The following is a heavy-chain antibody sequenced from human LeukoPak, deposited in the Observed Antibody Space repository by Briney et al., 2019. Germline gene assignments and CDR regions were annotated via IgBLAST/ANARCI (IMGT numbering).Heavy chain of an antibody. J-gene: IGHJ4*02. CDR1: GFTFSSYS. CDR3: TKSLDYGDFWSGPDY. CDR2: ISSSSSTI. V-gene: IGHV3-48*01. Sequence: GGSLRLSCAASGFTFSSYSMNWVRQAPGKGLEWVSYISSSSSTIYYADSVKGRFTISRDNAKNSLYLQMNSLRAEDTAVYYCTKSLDYGDFWSGPDYWGQGTLVTVSS. D-gene: IGHD3-3*01.